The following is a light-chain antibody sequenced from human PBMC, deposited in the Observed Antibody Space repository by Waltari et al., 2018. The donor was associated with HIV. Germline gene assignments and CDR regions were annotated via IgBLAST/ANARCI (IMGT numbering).Light chain of an antibody. V-gene: IGKV3-15*01. CDR1: QSVSTN. J-gene: IGKJ1*01. Sequence: EIVVTQVPAALSVSPGERASLPCIDSQSVSTNLAWYHQVSGQAPRLLISDSSNRATGVPDRFSGSGSGTHFTLTISSLQSEDSGVYYCQQYSDWPRAFGLGTKVEV. CDR3: QQYSDWPRA. CDR2: DSS.